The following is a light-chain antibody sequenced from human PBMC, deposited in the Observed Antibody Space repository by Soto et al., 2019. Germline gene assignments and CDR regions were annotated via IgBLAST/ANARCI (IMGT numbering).Light chain of an antibody. CDR1: QSVTSNY. V-gene: IGKV3-20*01. CDR3: QQYGTSPYT. CDR2: GAS. Sequence: EIVLTQSPGTLSLSPGERATLSCRAGQSVTSNYVAWYQQKHGQAPRLLIYGASYRATDIPDRFSGSGSGTDFTLTISRPEAEDFAVYYCQQYGTSPYTFGQGTKLEIK. J-gene: IGKJ2*01.